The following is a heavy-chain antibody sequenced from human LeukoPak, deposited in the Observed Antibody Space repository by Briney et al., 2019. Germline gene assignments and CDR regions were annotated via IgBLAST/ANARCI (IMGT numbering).Heavy chain of an antibody. V-gene: IGHV4-34*01. Sequence: RPSETLSLTCAVYGVSFSGYYWSWIRQPPGKGLEWIGEINHSGSTNYNPSLKSRVTISVDTSKNQFSLKLSSVTAADTAVYYCARGRLVFPTWAVWGQGTTVTVSS. CDR3: ARGRLVFPTWAV. D-gene: IGHD4-11*01. CDR1: GVSFSGYY. J-gene: IGHJ6*02. CDR2: INHSGST.